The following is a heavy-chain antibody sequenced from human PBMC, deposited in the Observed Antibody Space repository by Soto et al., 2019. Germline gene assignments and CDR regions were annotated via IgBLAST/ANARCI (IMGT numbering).Heavy chain of an antibody. J-gene: IGHJ4*02. D-gene: IGHD2-21*02. CDR3: AKVWSRDSGDNCYSSCYFDY. Sequence: EVQLVQSGGDFIQPGGSLRLSCAAAGFTFSDYAMTWVRQAPGKGLEWVSGISGSGGNTYYADSVKGRFTVSRDNSKNTLYLQMNSLRAEDTAVYYCAKVWSRDSGDNCYSSCYFDYWGQGTLVTVSS. V-gene: IGHV3-23*04. CDR1: GFTFSDYA. CDR2: ISGSGGNT.